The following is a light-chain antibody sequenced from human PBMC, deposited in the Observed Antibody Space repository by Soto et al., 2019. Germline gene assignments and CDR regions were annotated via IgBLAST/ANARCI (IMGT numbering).Light chain of an antibody. CDR1: QSISRY. CDR2: DTS. CDR3: QQRSSWPIT. J-gene: IGKJ5*01. V-gene: IGKV3-11*01. Sequence: EIVLTQSPVTLSLSPGERATLSCRASQSISRYSAWYQQKPGQAPRLLIYDTSSRATGVPARFSGSGFGTDFTLTISRLEPEDFAVYYCQQRSSWPITFGQGTRLEIK.